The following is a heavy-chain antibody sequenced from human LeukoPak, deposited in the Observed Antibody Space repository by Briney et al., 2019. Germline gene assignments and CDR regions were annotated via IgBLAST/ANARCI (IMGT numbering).Heavy chain of an antibody. CDR2: INHIGST. Sequence: PSETLSLTCAVYGGSFSGFYWSWIRQPPGKRLEWIGEINHIGSTNYNPSLKSRVTISIDTSKSQSSRNLASVTAADTASYFCARSAGYFPFWGQGTLVTVSS. D-gene: IGHD3-9*01. CDR3: ARSAGYFPF. CDR1: GGSFSGFY. V-gene: IGHV4-34*01. J-gene: IGHJ4*02.